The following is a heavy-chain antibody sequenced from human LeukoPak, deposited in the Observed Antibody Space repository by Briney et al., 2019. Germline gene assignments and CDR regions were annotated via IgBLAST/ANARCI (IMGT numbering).Heavy chain of an antibody. CDR1: GYTFTDYY. J-gene: IGHJ4*02. Sequence: GASVKVSCKASGYTFTDYYIHWVRQAPGQGLEWMGGINPNNGGTNYAQKFQGRVTMTRDTSISTAYMELSRLRSDDTAVYYCAREVDYYDTSDYFPLGYWGQGTLVTVSS. V-gene: IGHV1-2*02. CDR2: INPNNGGT. D-gene: IGHD3-22*01. CDR3: AREVDYYDTSDYFPLGY.